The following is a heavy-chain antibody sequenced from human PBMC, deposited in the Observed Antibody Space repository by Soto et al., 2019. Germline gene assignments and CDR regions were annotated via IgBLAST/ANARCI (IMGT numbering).Heavy chain of an antibody. CDR1: GFTVSNNY. CDR3: ATHPGGGGY. V-gene: IGHV3-53*01. Sequence: EVQLVESGGGLIQPGGSLRLSCAVSGFTVSNNYMSWVRQAPGKGLEGVSVIYSGGYTAYGDSVKGRFTISRDNSKNTPYLKKKTLGAPHPPVFSGATHPGGGGYWGQGTLVTVSS. D-gene: IGHD3-10*01. CDR2: IYSGGYT. J-gene: IGHJ4*02.